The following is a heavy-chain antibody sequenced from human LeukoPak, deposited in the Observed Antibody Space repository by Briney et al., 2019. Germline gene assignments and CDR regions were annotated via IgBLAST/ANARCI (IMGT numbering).Heavy chain of an antibody. CDR3: ARKGSGWHTLEY. D-gene: IGHD6-19*01. Sequence: SETLSLTCTVSGGSISTYYWSWIRQRPGKGLEWIGYVYYSGTTDDNPSLRSRVTISVDTSKNQFSLKLSSVTAADTAVYYCARKGSGWHTLEYWGQGTLVTVSS. J-gene: IGHJ4*02. CDR1: GGSISTYY. CDR2: VYYSGTT. V-gene: IGHV4-59*01.